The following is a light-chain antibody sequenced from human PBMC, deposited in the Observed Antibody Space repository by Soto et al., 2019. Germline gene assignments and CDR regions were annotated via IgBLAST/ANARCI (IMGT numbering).Light chain of an antibody. CDR2: AAS. Sequence: DIQMTQSPSSVSASVGDRVTITCRASQDLSSSLAWYQQKPRKAPKLLIYAASILQSGVSSRFSGSGSGSEFTLTISNLQPEDFATYYRQHAKSFHPPLGPGTRVDIK. V-gene: IGKV1-12*01. CDR1: QDLSSS. CDR3: QHAKSFHPP. J-gene: IGKJ3*01.